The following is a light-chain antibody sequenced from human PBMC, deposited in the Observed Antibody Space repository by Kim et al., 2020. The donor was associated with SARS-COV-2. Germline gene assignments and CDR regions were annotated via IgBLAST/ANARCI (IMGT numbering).Light chain of an antibody. Sequence: PGDGATLSCRASQSIDRDLAWYQQKPGQPPRLLIYDSSTRAPGIPARFRGSGSGTELNLTINSLQSEDLAVYYCQHYNAWPPWTFGRGAKL. CDR2: DSS. CDR3: QHYNAWPPWT. J-gene: IGKJ1*01. CDR1: QSIDRD. V-gene: IGKV3-15*01.